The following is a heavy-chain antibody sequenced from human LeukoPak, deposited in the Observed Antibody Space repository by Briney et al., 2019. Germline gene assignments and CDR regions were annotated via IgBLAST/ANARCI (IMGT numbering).Heavy chain of an antibody. CDR2: ISWNGGST. J-gene: IGHJ5*02. CDR3: AKDGVVAALGDNWFDP. V-gene: IGHV3-43D*03. CDR1: GFTFDDYA. Sequence: QSGGSLRLSCAASGFTFDDYAMHWVRQAPGKGLEWVSLISWNGGSTYYADSVKGRFTISRDNSKNSLYLQMNSLRTEDTALYYCAKDGVVAALGDNWFDPWGQGTLVTVSS. D-gene: IGHD2-15*01.